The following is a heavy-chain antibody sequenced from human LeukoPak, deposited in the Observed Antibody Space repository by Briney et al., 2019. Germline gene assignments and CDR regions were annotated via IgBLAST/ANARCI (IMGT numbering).Heavy chain of an antibody. CDR3: ARDPDYYGSGSYYSFDY. J-gene: IGHJ4*02. CDR2: IWYDGSNK. D-gene: IGHD3-10*01. V-gene: IGHV3-33*01. CDR1: GFSFSSYG. Sequence: GGSLRLSCAASGFSFSSYGMHWVRQAPGKGLEWVAVIWYDGSNKYYADSVKGRFTISRDNSKNTLYLQMNSLRAEDTAVYYCARDPDYYGSGSYYSFDYWGQGTLVTVSS.